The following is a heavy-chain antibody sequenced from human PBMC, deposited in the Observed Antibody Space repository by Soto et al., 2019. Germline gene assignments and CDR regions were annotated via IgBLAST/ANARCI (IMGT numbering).Heavy chain of an antibody. Sequence: SVTHCVSYTVSGGYSGGHGWSWIRQHKGKGLGWIGYIYYSGSTNYNPSLKSRVTISVDTSKNQFSLKLSSVTAADTAVYYCAREGCSSTSCYPPYYYYGMDVWGQGTTVTGSS. D-gene: IGHD2-2*01. V-gene: IGHV4-59*11. J-gene: IGHJ6*02. CDR1: GGYSGGHG. CDR3: AREGCSSTSCYPPYYYYGMDV. CDR2: IYYSGST.